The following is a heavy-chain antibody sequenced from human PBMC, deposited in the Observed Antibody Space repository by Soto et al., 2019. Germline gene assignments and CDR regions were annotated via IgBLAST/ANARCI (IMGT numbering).Heavy chain of an antibody. J-gene: IGHJ6*02. CDR2: INHSGST. CDR3: ARGAGVRYFDWLSPLIYYYGMDV. V-gene: IGHV4-34*01. Sequence: ASETLSLTCAVYGGSFSGYYWSWIRQPPGKGLEWIGEINHSGSTNYNPSLKSRVTISVDTSKNQFSLKLSSVTAADTAVYYCARGAGVRYFDWLSPLIYYYGMDVWGQGTTVTVSS. CDR1: GGSFSGYY. D-gene: IGHD3-9*01.